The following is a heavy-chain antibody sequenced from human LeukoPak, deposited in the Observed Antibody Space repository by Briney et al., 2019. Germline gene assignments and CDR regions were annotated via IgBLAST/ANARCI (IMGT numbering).Heavy chain of an antibody. Sequence: GGSLRLSCAASGITFSTYAMTWVRQAPGKGLEWVSSINYSGSGTFYADSVKGRFTISRDNSKDTLYLQMNNLRVEDMAVYYCAKEEYDSGWYKWFGPWGQGTPVTVSS. D-gene: IGHD6-19*01. V-gene: IGHV3-23*01. J-gene: IGHJ5*02. CDR1: GITFSTYA. CDR3: AKEEYDSGWYKWFGP. CDR2: INYSGSGT.